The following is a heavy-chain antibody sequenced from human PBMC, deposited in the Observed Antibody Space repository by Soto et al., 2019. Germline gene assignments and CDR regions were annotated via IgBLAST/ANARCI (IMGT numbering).Heavy chain of an antibody. CDR3: ARGVIGDSSGYYSLNWFDP. Sequence: SETLSLTCAVSGGSISSGGYSWSWIRQPPGKGLEWIGYIYHSGSTYYNPSLKSRVTISVDRSKNQFSLKLSSVTAADTAVYYCARGVIGDSSGYYSLNWFDPWGQGTLVTVSS. D-gene: IGHD3-22*01. CDR1: GGSISSGGYS. CDR2: IYHSGST. J-gene: IGHJ5*02. V-gene: IGHV4-30-2*01.